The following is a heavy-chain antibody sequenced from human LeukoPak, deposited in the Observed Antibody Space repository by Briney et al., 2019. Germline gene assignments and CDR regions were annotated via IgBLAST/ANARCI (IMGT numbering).Heavy chain of an antibody. CDR1: GFTFSSYA. CDR2: ISGSGGST. Sequence: GGSLRLSCAASGFTFSSYAMSWVRQAPGKRLEWVSAISGSGGSTYYADSVKGRFTISRDNSKNTLYLQMNSLRAEDTAVYYCAIVITTFPDFDYWGQGTLVTVSS. J-gene: IGHJ4*02. CDR3: AIVITTFPDFDY. D-gene: IGHD3-22*01. V-gene: IGHV3-23*01.